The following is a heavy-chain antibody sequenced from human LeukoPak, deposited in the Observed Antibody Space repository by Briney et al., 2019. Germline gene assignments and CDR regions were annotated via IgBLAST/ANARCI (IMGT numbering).Heavy chain of an antibody. Sequence: SETLSLTCTVSGGSISSSSYYWGWIRQPPGKGLEWIGSIYYSGSTYYNPSLKSRVTISVDTSKNQFSPKLSSVTAADTAVYYCARHWKVRGVFPPFFDYWGQGTLVTVSS. CDR1: GGSISSSSYY. V-gene: IGHV4-39*01. CDR3: ARHWKVRGVFPPFFDY. CDR2: IYYSGST. J-gene: IGHJ4*02. D-gene: IGHD3-10*01.